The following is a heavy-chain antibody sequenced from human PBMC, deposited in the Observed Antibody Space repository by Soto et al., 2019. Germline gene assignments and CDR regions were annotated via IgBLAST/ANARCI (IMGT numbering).Heavy chain of an antibody. CDR3: AYGSSSAWIDK. Sequence: SETLSLTCSVSGDSIRCYHYYWGWIRQAPGKGLEWVGSVYFSGGNSYYNPSLKSRVTISVDTSYNKFFLRLNSVTAADTAVYFCAYGSSSAWIDKWGQGTLVTVSS. D-gene: IGHD6-25*01. CDR1: GDSIRCYHYY. V-gene: IGHV4-39*01. CDR2: VYFSGGNS. J-gene: IGHJ4*02.